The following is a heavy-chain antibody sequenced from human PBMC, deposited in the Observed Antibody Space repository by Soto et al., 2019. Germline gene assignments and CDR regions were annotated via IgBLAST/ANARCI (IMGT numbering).Heavy chain of an antibody. D-gene: IGHD6-13*01. J-gene: IGHJ4*02. CDR1: ACTFTNYS. CDR3: ARDAQYSSRWHPIDF. Sequence: GASVKVSCKASACTFTNYSISWVRQAPGQGLEWMGWIHTYNGHTNYAQKVQGRVTMTTDTSTSTAYMELRSLRPDDTAVYYCARDAQYSSRWHPIDFWGQGTLVTVSS. V-gene: IGHV1-18*01. CDR2: IHTYNGHT.